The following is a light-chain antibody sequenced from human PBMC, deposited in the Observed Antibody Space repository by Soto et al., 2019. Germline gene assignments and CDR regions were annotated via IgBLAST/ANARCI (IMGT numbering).Light chain of an antibody. V-gene: IGKV1-5*01. CDR2: DAS. J-gene: IGKJ2*01. CDR3: QQYNEYVSS. Sequence: DIQMTQSPSTLSASVGDRVTISCRASQSISSWLAWYHQKPGMTPKLLIYDASRLESGVPSRFSGSGSGTEFTLTISSLQPDDFATYYCQQYNEYVSSFGQGTKLEMK. CDR1: QSISSW.